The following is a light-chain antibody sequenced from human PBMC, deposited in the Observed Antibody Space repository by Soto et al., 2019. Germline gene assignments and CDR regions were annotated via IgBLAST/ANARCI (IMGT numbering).Light chain of an antibody. V-gene: IGKV1-12*01. CDR2: DAS. CDR1: QGIGTW. J-gene: IGKJ5*01. CDR3: QQSFRTPIT. Sequence: DIQMTQSPSSVSASVGDRVTITCRASQGIGTWLAWYQQKPGRAPKLLIYDASNLQSGVPSRFSGSGSGTDFTLTISSLQPEDVATYFCQQSFRTPITFGQGTRLEIK.